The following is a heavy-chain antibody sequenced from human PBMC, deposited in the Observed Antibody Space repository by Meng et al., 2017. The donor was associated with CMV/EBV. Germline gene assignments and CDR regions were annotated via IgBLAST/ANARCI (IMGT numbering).Heavy chain of an antibody. CDR3: ARDRTIFGVRNYYYYGMDV. J-gene: IGHJ6*02. CDR1: GFTFSSYA. D-gene: IGHD3-3*01. V-gene: IGHV3-21*01. CDR2: ISSSSSYI. Sequence: GESLKISCAASGFTFSSYAMSWVRQAPGKGLEWVSSISSSSSYIYYADSVKGRFTISRDNAKNSLYLQMNSLRAEDTAVYYCARDRTIFGVRNYYYYGMDVWGQGTTVTVSS.